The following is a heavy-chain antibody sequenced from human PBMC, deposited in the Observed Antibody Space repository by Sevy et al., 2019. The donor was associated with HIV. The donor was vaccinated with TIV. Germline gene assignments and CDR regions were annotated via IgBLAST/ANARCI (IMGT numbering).Heavy chain of an antibody. CDR3: ARRLYCSGGSCYSGVAAFDI. V-gene: IGHV4-39*01. Sequence: SETLSLTCTVSGGSISSSSYYWGWIRQPPGKGLEWIGSIYYSGSTYYNPSLKSRVTISVDTSKNPFSLKLSSVTAADTAVYYCARRLYCSGGSCYSGVAAFDIWGQGTMVTVSS. CDR1: GGSISSSSYY. J-gene: IGHJ3*02. D-gene: IGHD2-15*01. CDR2: IYYSGST.